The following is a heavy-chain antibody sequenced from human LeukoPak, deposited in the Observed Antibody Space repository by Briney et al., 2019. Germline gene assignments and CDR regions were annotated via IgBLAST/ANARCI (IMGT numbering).Heavy chain of an antibody. CDR1: GYTFTSYY. D-gene: IGHD3-22*01. Sequence: ASVKVSCKASGYTFTSYYMHWVRQAPGQGLEWMGIINPSGGSTSYAQKFQGRVTMTRDTSTSTVYMELSSLRSEDTAVYYCASPAKSFYYYDSSGYLQHWGQGTLVTVSS. V-gene: IGHV1-46*01. J-gene: IGHJ1*01. CDR3: ASPAKSFYYYDSSGYLQH. CDR2: INPSGGST.